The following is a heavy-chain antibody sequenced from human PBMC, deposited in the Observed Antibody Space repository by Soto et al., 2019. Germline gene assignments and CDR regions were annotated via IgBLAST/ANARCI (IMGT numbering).Heavy chain of an antibody. Sequence: EVQLVESGGGLVQPGGSLRLSCVVSGITFSDYWMHWVRQAPGKGLVWVSRVNSDGSRTSYADSVKGRFTISRDNDKNTLYLQMTSLRAEDTAVYYCARDVQLQSFDYWGQGTLVTVSS. D-gene: IGHD5-18*01. CDR3: ARDVQLQSFDY. J-gene: IGHJ4*02. CDR1: GITFSDYW. CDR2: VNSDGSRT. V-gene: IGHV3-74*01.